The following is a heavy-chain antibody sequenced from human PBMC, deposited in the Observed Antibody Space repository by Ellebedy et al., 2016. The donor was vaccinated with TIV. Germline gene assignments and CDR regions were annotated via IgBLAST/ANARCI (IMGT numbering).Heavy chain of an antibody. CDR3: ARRSGNRLGDYYYALDV. Sequence: MPSETLSLTCTVPGGSISSYDWSWIRLPPGKGLEWIGYFYNSGRTNYNPSLKSRVTISVDTSKNQFSLKVNSVTAADTAVYYCARRSGNRLGDYYYALDVWGQGTTVSVSS. J-gene: IGHJ6*01. V-gene: IGHV4-59*08. CDR1: GGSISSYD. CDR2: FYNSGRT. D-gene: IGHD3-3*01.